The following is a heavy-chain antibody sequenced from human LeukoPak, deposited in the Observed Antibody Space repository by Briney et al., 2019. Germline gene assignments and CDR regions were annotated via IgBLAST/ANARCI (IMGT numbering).Heavy chain of an antibody. Sequence: PGGSLRLPCVASGFTFRNYAMSWVRQAPGKGLEWVSAISASGGSTDYADSVKGRFTISRDNSKNTLYLQMNSLRAEDTAVYYCAQNYGGTLYWGQGTLVTVSS. CDR3: AQNYGGTLY. V-gene: IGHV3-23*01. J-gene: IGHJ4*02. CDR2: ISASGGST. D-gene: IGHD4-23*01. CDR1: GFTFRNYA.